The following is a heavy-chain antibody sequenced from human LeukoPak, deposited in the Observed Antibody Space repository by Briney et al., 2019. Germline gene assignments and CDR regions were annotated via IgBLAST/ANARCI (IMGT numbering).Heavy chain of an antibody. D-gene: IGHD2-21*01. CDR2: ISHHGAST. CDR3: ARDRGTYCGGDCFNYYFDY. Sequence: GGSLRLSCAASGFIFSHYAMHWVRQAPGKGLEYVSAISHHGASTYYANSVKGRFTVSRDNSKSTLYLQMGSLRAEDMAIYYCARDRGTYCGGDCFNYYFDYWGQGALVTVS. V-gene: IGHV3-64*01. CDR1: GFIFSHYA. J-gene: IGHJ4*02.